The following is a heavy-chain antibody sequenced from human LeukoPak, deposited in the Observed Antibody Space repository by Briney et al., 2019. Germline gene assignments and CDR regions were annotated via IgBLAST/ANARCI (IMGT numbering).Heavy chain of an antibody. CDR3: ARTTRYFDWLLPYYYGMDV. Sequence: ASVKVSCKASGYTFTSYDIHWVRQATGQGLEWMGWMNPNSGNTGYAQKFQGRVTMTRNTSISTAYMELSSLRSEDTAVYYCARTTRYFDWLLPYYYGMDVWGQGTTVTVS. CDR1: GYTFTSYD. V-gene: IGHV1-8*01. D-gene: IGHD3-9*01. CDR2: MNPNSGNT. J-gene: IGHJ6*02.